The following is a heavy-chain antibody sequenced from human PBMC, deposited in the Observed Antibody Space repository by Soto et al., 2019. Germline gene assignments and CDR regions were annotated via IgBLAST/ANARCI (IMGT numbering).Heavy chain of an antibody. Sequence: GASVKVSCKASGYTFTGYYMHWVRQAPGQGLEWMGWINPNSGGTNYAQKFQGRVTMTRDTSISTAYMELSRLRSDDTAVYYCARVGSSGWYGKIDYWGQGTLVTVSS. CDR3: ARVGSSGWYGKIDY. D-gene: IGHD6-19*01. CDR2: INPNSGGT. J-gene: IGHJ4*02. V-gene: IGHV1-2*02. CDR1: GYTFTGYY.